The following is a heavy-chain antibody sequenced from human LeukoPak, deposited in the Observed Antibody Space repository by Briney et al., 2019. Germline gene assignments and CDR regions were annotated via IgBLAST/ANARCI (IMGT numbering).Heavy chain of an antibody. CDR2: ISYDGSNK. CDR1: GFTFSSYG. V-gene: IGHV3-30*03. CDR3: ARERDTAMVTPLDH. J-gene: IGHJ4*02. D-gene: IGHD5-18*01. Sequence: GGSLRLSCAASGFTFSSYGMHWVRQAPGKGLEWVAVISYDGSNKYYADSVKGRFTISRDNAKNSLYLQMNSLRAEDTAVYYCARERDTAMVTPLDHWGQGTLVTVSS.